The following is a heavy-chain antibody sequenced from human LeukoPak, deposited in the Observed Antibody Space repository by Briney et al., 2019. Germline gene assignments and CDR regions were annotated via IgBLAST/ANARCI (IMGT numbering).Heavy chain of an antibody. Sequence: GGSLRLSCAASGFSLSSFQMNWIRQAPGKGLEWISYISDSGTTEYYADSVKGRFTISRDNAKNSLYLQMNSLTGEDTALYYCARDGTTNRYNWFDSWGQGTLVTVSS. V-gene: IGHV3-48*03. CDR3: ARDGTTNRYNWFDS. D-gene: IGHD2-8*01. CDR1: GFSLSSFQ. J-gene: IGHJ5*01. CDR2: ISDSGTTE.